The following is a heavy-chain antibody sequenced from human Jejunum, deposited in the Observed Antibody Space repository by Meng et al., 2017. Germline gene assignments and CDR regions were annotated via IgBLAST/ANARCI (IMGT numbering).Heavy chain of an antibody. CDR2: ISSDGSTT. J-gene: IGHJ4*02. Sequence: VAVVGSGGGLVQPGGSLRLSCAASGFTVSTCWMHWVRQAPGKGLVWVSHISSDGSTTNYADSVKGRFTISRDNARNTLYLQMNSLRAEDTAVYYCVRSSGYPDYWGQGTLVTVSS. CDR1: GFTVSTCW. D-gene: IGHD3-3*01. V-gene: IGHV3-74*01. CDR3: VRSSGYPDY.